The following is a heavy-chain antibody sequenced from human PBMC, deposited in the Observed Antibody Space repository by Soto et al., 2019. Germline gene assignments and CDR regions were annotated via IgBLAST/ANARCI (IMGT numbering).Heavy chain of an antibody. CDR2: INNDGSST. J-gene: IGHJ4*02. Sequence: EVQLVESGGGLVQPGGSLRLSCAASGFTFSSNWMHWVRQAPGMGLVWVSRINNDGSSTSYADSVKGRLTISRDNAKNTLYLQVNSLRDEDTAVYYCASGGVAGSGTYYNDYWGRGTLVTVSS. D-gene: IGHD3-10*01. CDR3: ASGGVAGSGTYYNDY. V-gene: IGHV3-74*01. CDR1: GFTFSSNW.